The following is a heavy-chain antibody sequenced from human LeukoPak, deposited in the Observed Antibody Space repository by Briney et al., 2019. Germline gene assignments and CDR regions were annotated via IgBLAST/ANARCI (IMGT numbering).Heavy chain of an antibody. J-gene: IGHJ4*02. CDR1: GGSISSSSYY. Sequence: SETLSLTCTVSGGSISSSSYYWSWIRQPAGKGLEWIGRIYTSGSTNYNPSLKSRVTISVDTSKNQFSLKLSSVTAADTAVYYCARLYCSGGSCYSGYFDYWGQGTLVTVSS. D-gene: IGHD2-15*01. CDR2: IYTSGST. CDR3: ARLYCSGGSCYSGYFDY. V-gene: IGHV4-61*02.